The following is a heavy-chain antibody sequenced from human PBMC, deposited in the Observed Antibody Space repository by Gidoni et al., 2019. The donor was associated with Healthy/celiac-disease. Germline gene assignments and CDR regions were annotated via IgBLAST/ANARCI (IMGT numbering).Heavy chain of an antibody. D-gene: IGHD3-3*01. CDR1: GFTFSSYS. CDR2: ISSSSSTI. CDR3: ARGEYYDFWSGYTDYYGMDV. V-gene: IGHV3-48*02. Sequence: EVQLVESGGGLVQPGGSLRLSCAASGFTFSSYSMNWVRQAPGKGLEWVSYISSSSSTIYYADSVKGRFTISRDNAKNSLYLQMNSLRDEDTAVYYCARGEYYDFWSGYTDYYGMDVWGQGTTVTVSS. J-gene: IGHJ6*02.